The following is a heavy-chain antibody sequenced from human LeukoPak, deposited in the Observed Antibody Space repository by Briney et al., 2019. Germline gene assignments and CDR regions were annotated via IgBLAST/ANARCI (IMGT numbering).Heavy chain of an antibody. CDR3: ARETGGTVGSY. V-gene: IGHV3-7*05. CDR2: LKQDGSDK. Sequence: GGSLRLSCAASLSTLSTYWMTWFRQTPGGGLEWVASLKQDGSDKYYVDSVKGRFTISRGNAGNSLYLQMNSLRAEDTAVYYCARETGGTVGSYWGQGTLVTVSS. J-gene: IGHJ4*02. D-gene: IGHD1-26*01. CDR1: LSTLSTYW.